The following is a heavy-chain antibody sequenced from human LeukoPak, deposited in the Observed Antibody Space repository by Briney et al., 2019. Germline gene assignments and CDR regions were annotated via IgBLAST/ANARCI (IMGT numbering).Heavy chain of an antibody. J-gene: IGHJ4*02. CDR2: INHSGST. CDR1: GGSFSGYY. CDR3: ARVFGYSYGYRFDY. Sequence: SETLSLTCAVYGGSFSGYYWSWLRQPPGKGLEWIGEINHSGSTNYNPSLKSRVTISVDTSKNQFSLKLSSVTAADTAVYYCARVFGYSYGYRFDYWGQGTLVTVSS. D-gene: IGHD5-18*01. V-gene: IGHV4-34*01.